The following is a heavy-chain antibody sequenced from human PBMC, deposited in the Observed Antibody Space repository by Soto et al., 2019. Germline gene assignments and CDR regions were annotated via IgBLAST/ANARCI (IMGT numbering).Heavy chain of an antibody. V-gene: IGHV3-21*01. CDR3: ARGGYSGYALAAYYYGMDV. CDR2: ISSSSSYI. Sequence: EVQLVESGGGLVKPGGSLRLSCAASGFTFSSYSMNWVRQAPGKGLEWVSSISSSSSYIYYADSVKGRFTISRDNAKNSLYLKRNSLRAEDTAVYYCARGGYSGYALAAYYYGMDVWGQGTTVTVSS. CDR1: GFTFSSYS. D-gene: IGHD5-12*01. J-gene: IGHJ6*02.